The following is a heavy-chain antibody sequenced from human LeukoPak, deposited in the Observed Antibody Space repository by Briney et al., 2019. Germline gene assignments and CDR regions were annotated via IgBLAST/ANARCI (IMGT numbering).Heavy chain of an antibody. V-gene: IGHV5-51*01. J-gene: IGHJ2*01. CDR2: IYPGDSDT. CDR3: ARRLWIPAATAYWYFDL. CDR1: GYSFTSYW. D-gene: IGHD2-2*01. Sequence: GESLKISCKGSGYSFTSYWIGWVRQMPGKGLEWMGIIYPGDSDTRYSPSFQGQVTISADKSISTAYLQWSSLKASDTAMYYCARRLWIPAATAYWYFDLWGRGTLVTVSS.